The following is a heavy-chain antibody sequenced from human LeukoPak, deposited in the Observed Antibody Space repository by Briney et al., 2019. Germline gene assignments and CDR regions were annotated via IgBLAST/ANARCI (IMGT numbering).Heavy chain of an antibody. CDR2: IFDSGTT. Sequence: SETLTLTCTVSTGSISSYYWSWIQQPPGKGLEWIGCIFDSGTTKYNPSLKSRVTISVDTSKNQLSLKLSSVTAPDTALYYCARVSYDVLTGYHPLDYWGQGTLVTVSS. J-gene: IGHJ4*02. CDR1: TGSISSYY. CDR3: ARVSYDVLTGYHPLDY. V-gene: IGHV4-59*01. D-gene: IGHD3-9*01.